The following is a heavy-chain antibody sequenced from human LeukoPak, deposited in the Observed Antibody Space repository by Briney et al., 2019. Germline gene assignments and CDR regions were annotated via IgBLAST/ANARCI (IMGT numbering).Heavy chain of an antibody. Sequence: PGGSLRLSCAASGFTFSSYAMHWVRQAQGKGLEWVAVISYDGSNKYYADSVQGRFTISRDNSKNTLYLQMNSLRAEDTAVYYCARGTTWFDYWGQGTLVTVSS. D-gene: IGHD2/OR15-2a*01. CDR1: GFTFSSYA. V-gene: IGHV3-30-3*01. CDR2: ISYDGSNK. CDR3: ARGTTWFDY. J-gene: IGHJ4*02.